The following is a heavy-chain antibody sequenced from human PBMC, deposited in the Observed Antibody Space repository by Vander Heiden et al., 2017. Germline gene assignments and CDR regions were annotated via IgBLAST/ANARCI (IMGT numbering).Heavy chain of an antibody. CDR3: TSVAYCGGDCYLDAFDI. V-gene: IGHV3-15*07. CDR1: SVSNAW. CDR2: IKSKTDGGTT. D-gene: IGHD2-21*02. Sequence: SVSNAWMNWVRQAPGKGLEWVGRIKSKTDGGTTDYAAPVKGRFTISRDDSKNTLYLQMNSLKTEDTAVYYCTSVAYCGGDCYLDAFDIWGQGTMVTVSS. J-gene: IGHJ3*02.